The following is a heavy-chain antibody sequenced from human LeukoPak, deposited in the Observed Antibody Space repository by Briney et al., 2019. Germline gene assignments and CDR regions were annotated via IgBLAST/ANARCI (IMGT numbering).Heavy chain of an antibody. CDR3: ARAPTYYYDSSGYCLGY. Sequence: GASVKVSCKASGYIFTNFGISWVRQAPGQGLEWMGGIIPIFGTANYAQKFEGRVTITADESTSTAYMELSSLRSEDTAVYYCARAPTYYYDSSGYCLGYWGQGTLVTVSS. V-gene: IGHV1-69*13. CDR2: IIPIFGTA. CDR1: GYIFTNFG. J-gene: IGHJ4*02. D-gene: IGHD3-22*01.